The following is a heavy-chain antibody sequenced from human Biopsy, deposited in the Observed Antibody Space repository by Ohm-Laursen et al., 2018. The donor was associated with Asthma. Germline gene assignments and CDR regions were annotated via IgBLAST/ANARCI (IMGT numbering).Heavy chain of an antibody. CDR3: ARKAGSCISRTCYSLDF. CDR2: INSVFGTT. CDR1: GGTFNTYV. J-gene: IGHJ4*02. V-gene: IGHV1-69*13. D-gene: IGHD2-2*01. Sequence: ASVKVSCKSLGGTFNTYVIGWVRQAPGQGLEWMGGINSVFGTTTYPQKFQDRVTITADDSTSTVYMELSSLRSEDTALYYCARKAGSCISRTCYSLDFWGQGTLVTVSS.